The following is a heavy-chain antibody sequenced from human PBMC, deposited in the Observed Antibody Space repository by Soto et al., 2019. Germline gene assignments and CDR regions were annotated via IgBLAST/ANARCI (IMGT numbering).Heavy chain of an antibody. J-gene: IGHJ3*02. CDR2: IYYSGST. CDR1: GGSISSYY. V-gene: IGHV4-59*01. Sequence: SEPLSLTCTVSGGSISSYYWSWIRQPPGKGLEWIGYIYYSGSTNYNPSLKSRVTISVDTSKNQFSLKLSSVTAADTAVYYCARVVRDAFDIWGQGTMVTVSS. D-gene: IGHD4-17*01. CDR3: ARVVRDAFDI.